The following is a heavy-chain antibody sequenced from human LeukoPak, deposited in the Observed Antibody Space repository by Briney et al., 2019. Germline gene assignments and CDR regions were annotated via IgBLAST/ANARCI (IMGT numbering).Heavy chain of an antibody. CDR1: GGSISTYY. CDR3: ARENSNSWYLDY. D-gene: IGHD6-13*01. CDR2: IYNSGST. V-gene: IGHV4-59*01. J-gene: IGHJ4*02. Sequence: SETLSLTCTVSGGSISTYYWSWIRQPPGKGLEWIGYIYNSGSTNYNPSLKSRVTISIDTSKNQFSLKLSSVTAADTAVYYCARENSNSWYLDYWGQGTLVTVSS.